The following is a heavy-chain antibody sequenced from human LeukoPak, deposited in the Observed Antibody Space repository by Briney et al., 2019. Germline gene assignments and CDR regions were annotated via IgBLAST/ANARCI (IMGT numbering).Heavy chain of an antibody. CDR1: GYTFTSYG. CDR3: ARGSGTARFDY. D-gene: IGHD1-26*01. CDR2: IRAYNGNT. J-gene: IGHJ4*02. Sequence: EASVKVSCKGSGYTFTSYGIRSVRQAPGQGVEWMGWIRAYNGNTNYAQNLQGRVTMTTDTSTSTAYMELRSLRSDDTAVYYCARGSGTARFDYWGQGTLVTVSS. V-gene: IGHV1-18*01.